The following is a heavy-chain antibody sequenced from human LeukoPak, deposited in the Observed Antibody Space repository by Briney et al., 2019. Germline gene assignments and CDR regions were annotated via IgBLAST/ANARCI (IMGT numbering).Heavy chain of an antibody. D-gene: IGHD3-3*01. Sequence: SETLSLTCTVSGGSISSYYWSWIRQPAGKGLEWIGRIYTSGSTNYNPSLKSRVTMSVDTSKNQFSLKLSSVTAADTAVYYCARDYDFWREIGGSWFDPWGQGTLVTVSS. V-gene: IGHV4-4*07. CDR2: IYTSGST. J-gene: IGHJ5*02. CDR3: ARDYDFWREIGGSWFDP. CDR1: GGSISSYY.